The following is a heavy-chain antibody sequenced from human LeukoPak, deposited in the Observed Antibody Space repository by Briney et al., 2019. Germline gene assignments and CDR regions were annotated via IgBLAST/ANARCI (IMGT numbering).Heavy chain of an antibody. J-gene: IGHJ4*02. CDR1: GFTFSSYS. D-gene: IGHD4-11*01. Sequence: GGSLRLSCAASGFTFSSYSMNWVRQAPGKGLEWVSYISSSSSTIYYADSVKGRFTISRDNAKNSLYLQMNSLRAEDTAVYYCARRGSSNYVSPADYWGQGTLVTVSS. V-gene: IGHV3-48*01. CDR2: ISSSSSTI. CDR3: ARRGSSNYVSPADY.